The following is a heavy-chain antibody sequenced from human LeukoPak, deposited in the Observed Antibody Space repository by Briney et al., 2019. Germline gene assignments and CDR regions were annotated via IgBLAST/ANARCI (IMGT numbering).Heavy chain of an antibody. CDR3: TKDYCGKFCSAV. Sequence: QSGGSLRLSCAASGFTFSAFGMNWVRQAPGKGLEWVSTITNSGGSTYYVDSVKGRFTISRDNSKNTLYLQMNSLRAEDTAKYYCTKDYCGKFCSAVWGQGTTVTVSS. CDR1: GFTFSAFG. V-gene: IGHV3-23*01. CDR2: ITNSGGST. D-gene: IGHD3-9*01. J-gene: IGHJ6*02.